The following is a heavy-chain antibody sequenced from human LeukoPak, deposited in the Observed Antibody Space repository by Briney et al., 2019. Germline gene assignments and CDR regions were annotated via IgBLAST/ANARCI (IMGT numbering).Heavy chain of an antibody. D-gene: IGHD1-14*01. CDR1: GDSISSHY. Sequence: PSETLSLTCSVSGDSISSHYWTWIRQPPGKGLEWIGYIHYSGTTNYNPSLKSRVTISVDTSKNQFSLKLSSVTAADTAVYYCASSLGTTTDFDYWGQGTLVTVSS. CDR2: IHYSGTT. J-gene: IGHJ4*02. V-gene: IGHV4-59*08. CDR3: ASSLGTTTDFDY.